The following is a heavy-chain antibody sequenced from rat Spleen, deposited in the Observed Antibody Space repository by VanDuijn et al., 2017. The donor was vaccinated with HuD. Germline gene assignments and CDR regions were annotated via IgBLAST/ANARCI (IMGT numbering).Heavy chain of an antibody. Sequence: EVQLVESGGGLVQPGRSLKLSCVASGFTFSNYWMYWTRQAPGKGLEWVSSINTDGGTTYYQDSVKGRFTISRDNAKSTLYLQMDSLRSEDTATYYCARRRTYYGYNYRYVMDAWGQGASVTVSS. CDR3: ARRRTYYGYNYRYVMDA. V-gene: IGHV5-58*01. D-gene: IGHD1-9*01. CDR1: GFTFSNYW. CDR2: INTDGGTT. J-gene: IGHJ4*01.